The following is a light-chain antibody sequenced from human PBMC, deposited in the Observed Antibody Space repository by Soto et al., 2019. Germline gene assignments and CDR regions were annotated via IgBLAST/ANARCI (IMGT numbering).Light chain of an antibody. Sequence: QAVVTQPLSASQTPGQGVTISCSGTRSNVGRNSVSWYLHVPGTAPKLLIYSHDQRPSGVPDRISGSRSGSSASLAISGLQPEDEGFYYCAAWDDSLNAWVFGGGTKVTVL. CDR3: AAWDDSLNAWV. J-gene: IGLJ3*02. CDR1: RSNVGRNS. V-gene: IGLV1-44*01. CDR2: SHD.